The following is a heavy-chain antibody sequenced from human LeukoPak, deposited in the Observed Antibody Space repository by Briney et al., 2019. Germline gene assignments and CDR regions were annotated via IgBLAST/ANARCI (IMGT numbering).Heavy chain of an antibody. J-gene: IGHJ4*02. D-gene: IGHD2-21*02. V-gene: IGHV3-30*02. Sequence: GGSLRLSCAASGFILRDYDMHWVRQAPGKGLEWVASAPYGGSNEYYADSVKGRFTISRDNSKNMVYVQMNSLGAEDTAIYYCRGGDWGYWGQGTLVIVSS. CDR3: RGGDWGY. CDR1: GFILRDYD. CDR2: APYGGSNE.